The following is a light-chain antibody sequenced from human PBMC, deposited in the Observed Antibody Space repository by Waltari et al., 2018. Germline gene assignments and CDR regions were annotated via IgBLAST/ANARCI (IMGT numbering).Light chain of an antibody. J-gene: IGKJ2*01. CDR2: WAS. CDR1: QSVLYSSNNKNY. V-gene: IGKV4-1*01. CDR3: QQYYSTPYT. Sequence: DIVMTQSPDSLAVSLGERATINCKSSQSVLYSSNNKNYLAWYQQKPGQPPTLLIYWASTREXXXXXXXXGXXSGTXXTLTIXSLQAEXXXXXXCQQYYSTPYTFGQGTKLEIK.